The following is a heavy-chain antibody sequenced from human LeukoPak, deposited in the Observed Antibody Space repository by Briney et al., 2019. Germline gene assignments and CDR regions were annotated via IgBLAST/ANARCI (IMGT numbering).Heavy chain of an antibody. CDR1: SFTFSSYW. V-gene: IGHV3-7*01. Sequence: GGSLRLSCAASSFTFSSYWMTWVRQAPGKGLEWVANIKEDGSKTFYVDSVKGRFTISRDNAKNSLYLQMNSLRAEDTAVYYCASTGWYGDDAFDIWGQGTMVTVSS. CDR3: ASTGWYGDDAFDI. D-gene: IGHD6-19*01. CDR2: IKEDGSKT. J-gene: IGHJ3*02.